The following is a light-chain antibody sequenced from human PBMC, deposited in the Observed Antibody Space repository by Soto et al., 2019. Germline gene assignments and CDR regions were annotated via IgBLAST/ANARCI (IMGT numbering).Light chain of an antibody. CDR1: SSDVGSYNL. CDR2: EGS. J-gene: IGLJ2*01. CDR3: CSYAGTSLV. Sequence: QSALTQPASVSGFPGQSITISCTGTSSDVGSYNLVSWYQQHPGKAPKLMIYEGSKRPSGVSNRFSGPKSGNTASLTISGLQAEDEADYYCCSYAGTSLVFGGGTKLTVL. V-gene: IGLV2-23*01.